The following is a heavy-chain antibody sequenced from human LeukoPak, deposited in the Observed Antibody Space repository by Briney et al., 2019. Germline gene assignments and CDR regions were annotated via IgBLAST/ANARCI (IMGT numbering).Heavy chain of an antibody. CDR2: ISSSSSTI. J-gene: IGHJ4*02. CDR3: AREGPGYSYGSSGY. V-gene: IGHV3-48*02. Sequence: PGGSLRLSCAASGFTFSSYSMNWVRQAPGKGLEWVSYISSSSSTIYYTDSAKGRFTISRDNAKNSLYLQMNSLRDEDTAVYYCAREGPGYSYGSSGYWGQGTLVTVSS. D-gene: IGHD5-18*01. CDR1: GFTFSSYS.